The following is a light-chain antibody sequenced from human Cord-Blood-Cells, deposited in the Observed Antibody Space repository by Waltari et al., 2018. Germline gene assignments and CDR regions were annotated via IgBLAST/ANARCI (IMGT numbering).Light chain of an antibody. V-gene: IGKV3-11*01. CDR3: QQRSNWPPLT. CDR2: DAS. Sequence: EIVLPQSPATLSLSPGERATLSCRASQSVSSYLAWYQQKPGQAPRLLIYDASNRATGIPARFSGSGSGTDFTLTISSLEPEDFAGYYCQQRSNWPPLTFGGGTKVEIK. J-gene: IGKJ4*01. CDR1: QSVSSY.